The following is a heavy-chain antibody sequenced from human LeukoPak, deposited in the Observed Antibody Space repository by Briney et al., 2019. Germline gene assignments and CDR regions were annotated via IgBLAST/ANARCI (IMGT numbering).Heavy chain of an antibody. D-gene: IGHD3-22*01. CDR3: ARGGTMIVDAFDI. V-gene: IGHV3-30*03. Sequence: GGSLRLSCAASGFTFSSYGMHWVRQAPGKGLEWVAVISYDGSNKYYADSVKGRFTISRDNSKNTLYLQMNSLRAEDTAVYYCARGGTMIVDAFDIWGQGTMVTVSS. CDR2: ISYDGSNK. J-gene: IGHJ3*02. CDR1: GFTFSSYG.